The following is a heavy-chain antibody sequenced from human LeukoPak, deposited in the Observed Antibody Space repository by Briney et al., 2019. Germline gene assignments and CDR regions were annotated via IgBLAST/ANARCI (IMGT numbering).Heavy chain of an antibody. CDR1: GFTFSSYA. Sequence: GGSLRLSCAASGFTFSSYAMHWVRQAPGKGLEWVAVISYDGSNKYYADSVKGRFTISRDNSKNTLYLQMNSLRAEDTAVFYCARVVGSYYGMDVWGQGTTVTVSS. CDR3: ARVVGSYYGMDV. J-gene: IGHJ6*02. D-gene: IGHD1-26*01. V-gene: IGHV3-30*04. CDR2: ISYDGSNK.